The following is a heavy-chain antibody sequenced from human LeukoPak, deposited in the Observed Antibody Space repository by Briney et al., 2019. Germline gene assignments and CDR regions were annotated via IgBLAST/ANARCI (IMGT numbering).Heavy chain of an antibody. Sequence: ASVKVSCKASGYTFTDYFIQWVRQAPGQGPEWMGRINPNTGGTNYAQKFQGRVTFTIDTSTNTAYMELSRLRPDDTAGYYCARDGFQGMILYVVYYMDVWGKGTTVTVSS. CDR3: ARDGFQGMILYVVYYMDV. CDR1: GYTFTDYF. J-gene: IGHJ6*03. V-gene: IGHV1-2*06. CDR2: INPNTGGT. D-gene: IGHD2-21*01.